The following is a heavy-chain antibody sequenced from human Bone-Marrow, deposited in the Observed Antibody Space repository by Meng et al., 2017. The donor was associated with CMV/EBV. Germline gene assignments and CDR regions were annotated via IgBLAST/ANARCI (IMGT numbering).Heavy chain of an antibody. J-gene: IGHJ4*02. CDR3: ARVSNLDYYDSRFGQDDY. V-gene: IGHV3-66*02. CDR1: FTVRSNY. Sequence: FTVRSNYMSWVRQAPGKGLEWVSVIYSGGSTYYADSVKGRFTISRDNSKNTLYLQMNSLRAEDTAVYYCARVSNLDYYDSRFGQDDYWGQGTLVTVSS. CDR2: IYSGGST. D-gene: IGHD3-22*01.